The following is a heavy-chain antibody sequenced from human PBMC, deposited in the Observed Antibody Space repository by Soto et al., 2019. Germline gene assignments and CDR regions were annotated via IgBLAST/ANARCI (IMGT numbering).Heavy chain of an antibody. D-gene: IGHD4-4*01. CDR1: GGSVSSYY. Sequence: SETLSLTCTVSGGSVSSYYWSWIRQSPGKGLEWIGYIYYSGSTKYKPSLKSRVTMSVDTSKNQFSLKVSSATAADTAVYYCASHSNRNYGLYYFDYWGLGALVTVSS. CDR3: ASHSNRNYGLYYFDY. J-gene: IGHJ4*02. V-gene: IGHV4-59*08. CDR2: IYYSGST.